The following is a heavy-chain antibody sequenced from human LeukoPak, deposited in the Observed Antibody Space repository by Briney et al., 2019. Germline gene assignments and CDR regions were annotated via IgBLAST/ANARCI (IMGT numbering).Heavy chain of an antibody. CDR1: GGSISSYY. CDR3: TSGYSYGHDFDY. D-gene: IGHD5-18*01. Sequence: SETLSLTCTVSGGSISSYYWSWIRQPPGKGLEWIGYIYYSGSTNYNPSLKSRVTISVDTSKNQFSLKLSSVTAADTAVYYCTSGYSYGHDFDYWGQGTLVTVSS. J-gene: IGHJ4*02. CDR2: IYYSGST. V-gene: IGHV4-59*01.